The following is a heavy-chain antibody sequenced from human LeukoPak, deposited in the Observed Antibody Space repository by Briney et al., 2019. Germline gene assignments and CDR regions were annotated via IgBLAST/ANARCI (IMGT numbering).Heavy chain of an antibody. CDR2: IYYSGST. D-gene: IGHD6-6*01. V-gene: IGHV4-39*01. CDR1: GGSISSSSYY. CDR3: ARRGLGYSSSSIWFDP. J-gene: IGHJ5*02. Sequence: SETLSPTCTVSGGSISSSSYYWGWIRQPPGKGLEWIGSIYYSGSTYYNPSLKSRVTISVDTSKNQFSLKLSSVTAADTAVYYCARRGLGYSSSSIWFDPWGQGTLVTVSS.